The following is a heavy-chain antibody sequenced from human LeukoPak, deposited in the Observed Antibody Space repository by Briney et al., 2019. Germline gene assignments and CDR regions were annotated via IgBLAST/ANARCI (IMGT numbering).Heavy chain of an antibody. CDR1: GFSFSGSA. Sequence: GGSLKLSCAASGFSFSGSAIHWVRQASGKGLEWVGRIRSKANSYATAYTASVKGRFTISRDDSKNVAYLQMNSLKTEDTAVYYCTRHEGNNPKMFDYWGQGTLVTVSS. J-gene: IGHJ4*02. V-gene: IGHV3-73*01. CDR2: IRSKANSYAT. CDR3: TRHEGNNPKMFDY. D-gene: IGHD1/OR15-1a*01.